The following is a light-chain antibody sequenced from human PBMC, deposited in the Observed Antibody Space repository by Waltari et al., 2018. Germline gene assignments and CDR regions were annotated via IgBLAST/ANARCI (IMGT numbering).Light chain of an antibody. CDR2: GKN. J-gene: IGLJ1*01. Sequence: SSELTQDPDVSVALGQTVKVTCQGDSLRRSYASWYQQKPGQAPILVIYGKNNRPSGIPDRFSGSSSGNTASLTITGAQAEDEAYYYCNPRDNSGNHLCLFGTGTKVTVL. CDR1: SLRRSY. V-gene: IGLV3-19*01. CDR3: NPRDNSGNHLCL.